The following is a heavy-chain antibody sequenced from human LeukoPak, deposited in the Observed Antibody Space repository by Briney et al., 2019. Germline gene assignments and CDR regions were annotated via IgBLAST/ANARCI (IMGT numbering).Heavy chain of an antibody. J-gene: IGHJ4*02. V-gene: IGHV3-9*01. CDR2: ISWNSGSI. D-gene: IGHD6-13*01. Sequence: PGGSLRLSCAASGFTFDDYAMHWVRQAPGKGLEWVSGISWNSGSIGYADSVKGRFTIFRDNAKNSLYLQMNSLRAEDTALYYCAKDAFSVIAAGTFDYWGQGTLVTVSS. CDR1: GFTFDDYA. CDR3: AKDAFSVIAAGTFDY.